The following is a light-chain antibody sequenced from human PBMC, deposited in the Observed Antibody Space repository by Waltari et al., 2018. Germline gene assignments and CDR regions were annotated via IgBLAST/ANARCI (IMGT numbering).Light chain of an antibody. CDR2: AAS. CDR3: QQSYSTLQT. Sequence: DIVMTQSPSSLSASVGDIVTITFRASQSISSYLNWYQQKPGKAPKLLIYAASSLQSGVPSRFSGSGSGTDFTLTISSLQPEDFATYYCQQSYSTLQTFGQGTKVEIK. CDR1: QSISSY. V-gene: IGKV1-39*01. J-gene: IGKJ1*01.